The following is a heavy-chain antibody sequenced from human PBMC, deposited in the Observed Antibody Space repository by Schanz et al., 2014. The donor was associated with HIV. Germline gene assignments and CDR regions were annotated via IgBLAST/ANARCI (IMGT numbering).Heavy chain of an antibody. V-gene: IGHV3-23*04. J-gene: IGHJ6*02. CDR1: GFTFSSYG. Sequence: EVQLVESGGGLVKPGGSLRLSCAASGFTFSSYGMHWVRQAPGKGLEWVSVISGSGGSTYYADSVKGRFTISRDNSKNTLYLQMNRLRAEDTALYYCARVWADYGMDAWGQGTTVTVSS. D-gene: IGHD3-16*01. CDR3: ARVWADYGMDA. CDR2: ISGSGGST.